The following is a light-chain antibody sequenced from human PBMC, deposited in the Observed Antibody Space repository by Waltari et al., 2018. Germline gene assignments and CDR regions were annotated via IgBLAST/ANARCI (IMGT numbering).Light chain of an antibody. V-gene: IGLV2-14*03. J-gene: IGLJ1*01. CDR1: SSDVGGYNY. CDR3: SSYTSSSTLV. CDR2: DVS. Sequence: QSALTQPASVSGSPGQSITISCTGTSSDVGGYNYVYWYQQHPGKAPKLIIYDVSNRPSGVSNRFSGSKSGNTASLTISGLQAEDEADYYCSSYTSSSTLVFGTGTKVTVL.